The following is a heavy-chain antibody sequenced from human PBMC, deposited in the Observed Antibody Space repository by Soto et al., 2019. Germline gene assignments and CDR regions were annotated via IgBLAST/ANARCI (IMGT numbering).Heavy chain of an antibody. CDR2: IIPILGIA. Sequence: SVKVSCKASGGTFSSYTISWVRQAPGQGLEWMGRIIPILGIANYAQKFQGRVTITADKSTSTAYMELSSLRSEDTAVYYCARGSPWARDAFDIWGQGTMVTVSS. CDR3: ARGSPWARDAFDI. D-gene: IGHD1-26*01. CDR1: GGTFSSYT. V-gene: IGHV1-69*02. J-gene: IGHJ3*02.